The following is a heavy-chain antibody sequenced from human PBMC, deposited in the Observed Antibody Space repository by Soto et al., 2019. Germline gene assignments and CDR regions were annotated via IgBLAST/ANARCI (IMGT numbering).Heavy chain of an antibody. CDR3: AGGPSSDYGRGFDP. D-gene: IGHD4-17*01. CDR1: GGSISSGGYY. J-gene: IGHJ5*02. Sequence: PSETLSLTCTVSGGSISSGGYYWSWIRQHPGKGLEWIGYTYYSGSTYYNPSLKSRVTISVDTSNNQFSLTLSPVTAADTAVYCGAGGPSSDYGRGFDPWGQGTLVTVSS. V-gene: IGHV4-31*03. CDR2: TYYSGST.